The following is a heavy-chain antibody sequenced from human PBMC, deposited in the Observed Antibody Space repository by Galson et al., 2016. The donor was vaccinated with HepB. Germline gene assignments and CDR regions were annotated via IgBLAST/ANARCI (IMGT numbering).Heavy chain of an antibody. V-gene: IGHV3-30*18. J-gene: IGHJ6*02. CDR1: GFTFSSYG. D-gene: IGHD3-22*01. CDR2: ISYDGSDK. CDR3: AKDRRYYDSSGYFWEGYYYDGMDV. Sequence: SLRLSCAASGFTFSSYGMHWVRQAPGKGLEWVAVISYDGSDKYYADSVKGRFTTSRDNSKNTLNLQMNSLRAEDTAVYYCAKDRRYYDSSGYFWEGYYYDGMDVWGQGTTFTFSS.